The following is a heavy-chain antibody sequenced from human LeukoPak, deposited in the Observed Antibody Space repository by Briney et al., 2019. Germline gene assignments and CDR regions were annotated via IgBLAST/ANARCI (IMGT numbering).Heavy chain of an antibody. CDR2: ISQSGGRST. CDR1: GFTFSSYA. V-gene: IGHV3-23*01. Sequence: GGSLRLSCAASGFTFSSYAMTRVRQAPGKGLEWVSFISQSGGRSTDYADSVKGRFTISRDNSKNTLYLQMNSLRAEDTAVYHCARDLGCSTTSCRYNWFDPWGQGTLVTVSS. D-gene: IGHD2-2*01. CDR3: ARDLGCSTTSCRYNWFDP. J-gene: IGHJ5*02.